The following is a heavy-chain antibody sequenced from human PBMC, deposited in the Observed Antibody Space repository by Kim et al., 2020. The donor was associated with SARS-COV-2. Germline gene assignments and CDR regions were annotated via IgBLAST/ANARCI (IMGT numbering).Heavy chain of an antibody. V-gene: IGHV4-31*03. Sequence: SETLSLTCTVSGGSISSGGYYWSWIRQHPGKGLEWIGYIYYSGSTYYNPSLKSRVTISVDTSKNQFSLKLSSVTAADTAVYYCARGSGYYDSSGYYGGFDYWGQGTLVTVSS. CDR2: IYYSGST. CDR3: ARGSGYYDSSGYYGGFDY. D-gene: IGHD3-22*01. J-gene: IGHJ4*02. CDR1: GGSISSGGYY.